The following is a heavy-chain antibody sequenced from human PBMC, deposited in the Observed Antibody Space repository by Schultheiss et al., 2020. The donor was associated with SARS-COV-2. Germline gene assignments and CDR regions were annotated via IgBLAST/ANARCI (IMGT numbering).Heavy chain of an antibody. V-gene: IGHV3-21*01. D-gene: IGHD3-3*01. CDR3: AKDPSTIFGVVRDAFDI. CDR2: ISSSSSYI. CDR1: GFTFSSYS. Sequence: GGSLRLSCAASGFTFSSYSMNWVRQAPGKGLEWVSSISSSSSYIYYADSVKGRFTISRDNAKNTLYLQMNSLRAEDTAVYYCAKDPSTIFGVVRDAFDIWGQGTMVTVSS. J-gene: IGHJ3*02.